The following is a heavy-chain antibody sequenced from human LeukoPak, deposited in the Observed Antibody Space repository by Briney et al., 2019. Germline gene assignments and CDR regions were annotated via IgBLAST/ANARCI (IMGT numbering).Heavy chain of an antibody. CDR3: ARTTYYYDRFDY. J-gene: IGHJ4*02. V-gene: IGHV1-18*01. D-gene: IGHD3-22*01. Sequence: ASVKVSCKASGYTSTSYGISWVRQAPGQGLEWMGWISAYNGNTNYAQKFQGRVTMTRDTSISTAYMELSRLRSDDTAVYYCARTTYYYDRFDYWGQGTLVTVSS. CDR2: ISAYNGNT. CDR1: GYTSTSYG.